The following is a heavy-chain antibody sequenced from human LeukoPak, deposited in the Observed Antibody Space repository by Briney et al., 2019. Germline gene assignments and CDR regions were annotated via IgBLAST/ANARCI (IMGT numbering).Heavy chain of an antibody. J-gene: IGHJ2*01. D-gene: IGHD3-10*01. CDR1: GFTFSRYG. V-gene: IGHV3-33*01. CDR3: ARAAWFGEKTWYLDL. CDR2: IWFDASNP. Sequence: PGRSLRLSCAASGFTFSRYGMQCVRQAPGKGLEWVALIWFDASNPHYVDSVKGRFTISRDNSKNTLFLQMDSLRAEDTAVYYCARAAWFGEKTWYLDLWGRGTLVTVSS.